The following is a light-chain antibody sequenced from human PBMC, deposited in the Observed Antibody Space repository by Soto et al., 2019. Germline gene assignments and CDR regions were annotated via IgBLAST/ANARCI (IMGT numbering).Light chain of an antibody. CDR3: SSFTTPYFYV. V-gene: IGLV2-14*01. CDR2: GVT. J-gene: IGLJ1*01. Sequence: QAVVTQPASVSGSLGQSITLSCTGSGGDIGAYNYVSWYQQHPGKAPKLIVYGVTPRPSGVSSRFSASKSAYTASLTISALQAEDEADYYCSSFTTPYFYVFVPGTKVTVL. CDR1: GGDIGAYNY.